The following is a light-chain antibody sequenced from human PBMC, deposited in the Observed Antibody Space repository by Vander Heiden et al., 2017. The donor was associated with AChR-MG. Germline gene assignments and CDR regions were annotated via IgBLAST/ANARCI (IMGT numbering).Light chain of an antibody. CDR3: QQYNNWPLT. CDR1: HSVITN. V-gene: IGKV3-15*01. CDR2: GPS. Sequence: VMTQSPATLSVSPGERATLPCRASHSVITNLAWYQHKPGQAPRLLIYGPSTRATGVPARFSGTGFGTEFTLTISNLQSEDFAVYYCQQYNNWPLTFGGGTKVEIK. J-gene: IGKJ4*01.